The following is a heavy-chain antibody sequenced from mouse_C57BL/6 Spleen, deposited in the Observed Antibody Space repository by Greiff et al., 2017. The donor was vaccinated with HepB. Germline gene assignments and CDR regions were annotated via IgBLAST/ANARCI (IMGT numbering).Heavy chain of an antibody. CDR3: ARVYDYDEKFAY. CDR1: GYSFTGYY. J-gene: IGHJ3*01. D-gene: IGHD2-4*01. V-gene: IGHV1-42*01. CDR2: INPSTGGT. Sequence: EVQLQPSGPELVKPGASVKISCKASGYSFTGYYMNWVKQSPEKSLEWIGEINPSTGGTTYNQKFKAKATLTVDKSSSTAYMQLKSLTSEDSAVYYCARVYDYDEKFAYWGQGTLVTVSA.